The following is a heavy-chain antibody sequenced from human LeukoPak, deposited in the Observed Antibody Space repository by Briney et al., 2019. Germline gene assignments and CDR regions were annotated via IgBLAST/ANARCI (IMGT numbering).Heavy chain of an antibody. CDR2: ISSSSSYT. CDR3: AREIAWYGAGPDAFDM. Sequence: GGSLRLSCAASGFTFSDYYMSWIRQAPGKGLEWVSYISSSSSYTNYADSVKGRFTISRDKAKNSLYLQMNSLRAEDTAVYYCAREIAWYGAGPDAFDMWGQGTMVTVSS. CDR1: GFTFSDYY. V-gene: IGHV3-11*05. D-gene: IGHD3-10*01. J-gene: IGHJ3*02.